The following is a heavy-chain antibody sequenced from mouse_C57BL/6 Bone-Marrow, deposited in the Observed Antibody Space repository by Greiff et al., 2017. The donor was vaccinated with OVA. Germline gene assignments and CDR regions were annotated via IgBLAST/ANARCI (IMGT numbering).Heavy chain of an antibody. Sequence: VQLQQSGAELARPGASVKMSCKASGYTFTSYTMHWVKQRPGPGLEWIGYINPSSGYTKYNQKFMDKATLTADKSSSTAYMQLSSLSSEYTAGYICAREDGNWFAYWGQGTLVTVSA. CDR2: INPSSGYT. CDR1: GYTFTSYT. CDR3: AREDGNWFAY. D-gene: IGHD2-1*01. V-gene: IGHV1-4*01. J-gene: IGHJ3*01.